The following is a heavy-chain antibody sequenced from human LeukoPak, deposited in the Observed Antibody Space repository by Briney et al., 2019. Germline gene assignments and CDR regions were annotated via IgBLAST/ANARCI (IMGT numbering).Heavy chain of an antibody. V-gene: IGHV1-69*05. D-gene: IGHD2-2*03. CDR1: GGTFSSYA. CDR2: IIPIFGTA. J-gene: IGHJ5*02. Sequence: EASVKVSCKASGGTFSSYAISWVRQAPGQGLEWMGGIIPIFGTANYAQKFQGRVTITTDESTSTAYMELSSLRSEDTAVYYCARVHGSVPGVNWFDPWGQGTLVTVSS. CDR3: ARVHGSVPGVNWFDP.